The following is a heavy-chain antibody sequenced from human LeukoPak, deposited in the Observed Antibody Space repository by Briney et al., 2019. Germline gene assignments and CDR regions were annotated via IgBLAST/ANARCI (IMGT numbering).Heavy chain of an antibody. CDR1: GFTFDDYA. V-gene: IGHV3-9*01. CDR3: AKRWGYSSSSDFFDY. CDR2: ISWNSGSI. Sequence: PGRSLRLSCAASGFTFDDYAMHWVRQAPGKGLEWVSGISWNSGSIGYADSVKGRFTISRDNAKNSLYLQMNSLRAEDTAVYHCAKRWGYSSSSDFFDYWGQGTLVTVSS. D-gene: IGHD6-6*01. J-gene: IGHJ4*02.